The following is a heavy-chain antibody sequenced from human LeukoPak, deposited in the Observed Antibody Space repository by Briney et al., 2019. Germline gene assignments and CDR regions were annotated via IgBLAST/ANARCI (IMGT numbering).Heavy chain of an antibody. J-gene: IGHJ4*02. CDR1: GGSISTGSYY. D-gene: IGHD3-9*01. CDR3: ARHSRSSTIFWDY. V-gene: IGHV4-39*01. CDR2: ISSSGNT. Sequence: SETLSLTCTVSGGSISTGSYYWGWVRQPPGKGLEWIGSISSSGNTYSSVSLKSRGTISVDTSKNQFSLRLSSVTAADTAVYFCARHSRSSTIFWDYWGQGTLVTVSS.